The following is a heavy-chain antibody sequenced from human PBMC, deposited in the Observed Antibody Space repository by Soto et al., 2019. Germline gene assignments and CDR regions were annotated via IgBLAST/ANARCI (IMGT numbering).Heavy chain of an antibody. D-gene: IGHD6-13*01. CDR2: ISAINGIT. J-gene: IGHJ5*02. CDR3: ARDAPSSSWFGDWFDP. CDR1: GYTFTSYG. V-gene: IGHV1-18*01. Sequence: EASVKVSCKASGYTFTSYGISWVRQAPGQGLEWMGRISAINGITNYAQKFQGRVTITTDKSTSTAYMELSSLRSEDTAVYYCARDAPSSSWFGDWFDPWGQGTLVTVSS.